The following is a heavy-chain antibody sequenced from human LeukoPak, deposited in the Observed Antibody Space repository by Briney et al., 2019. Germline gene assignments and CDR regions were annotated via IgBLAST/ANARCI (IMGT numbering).Heavy chain of an antibody. CDR2: MNPNSGNT. J-gene: IGHJ5*02. CDR3: ARDAEDLVVTAISWFDP. CDR1: GYTFTSYD. Sequence: VASVKVSCKASGYTFTSYDINWVRQATGQGLEWMGWMNPNSGNTGYAQKFQGRVTMTRNTSISTAYMELSSLRSDDTAVYYCARDAEDLVVTAISWFDPWGQGTLVTVSS. V-gene: IGHV1-8*01. D-gene: IGHD2-21*02.